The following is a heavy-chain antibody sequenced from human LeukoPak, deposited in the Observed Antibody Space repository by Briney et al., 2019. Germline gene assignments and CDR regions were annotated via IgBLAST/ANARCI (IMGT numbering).Heavy chain of an antibody. Sequence: GGSLRLSCAASGFTFSSYWMSWVRQAPGKGLEWVANIKQDGSEKYYVDSVKGRFTISRDNAKNSLYLQMNSLRAEDTAVYYCARELRITMVRGVIIHYYYMDVWGKGTTVTISS. V-gene: IGHV3-7*01. D-gene: IGHD3-10*01. J-gene: IGHJ6*03. CDR2: IKQDGSEK. CDR3: ARELRITMVRGVIIHYYYMDV. CDR1: GFTFSSYW.